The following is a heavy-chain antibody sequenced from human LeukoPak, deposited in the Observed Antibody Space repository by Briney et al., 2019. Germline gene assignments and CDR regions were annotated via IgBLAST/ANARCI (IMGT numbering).Heavy chain of an antibody. D-gene: IGHD4-17*01. V-gene: IGHV4-59*01. CDR1: GGSFSGYY. J-gene: IGHJ4*02. CDR3: ARAWDYYGSFDY. CDR2: IYYSGST. Sequence: SETLSLTCAVYGGSFSGYYWSWIRQPPGKGLEWIGYIYYSGSTNYNPSLKSRVTISVDTSKNQFSLKLSSVTAADTAVYYCARAWDYYGSFDYWGQGTLVTVSS.